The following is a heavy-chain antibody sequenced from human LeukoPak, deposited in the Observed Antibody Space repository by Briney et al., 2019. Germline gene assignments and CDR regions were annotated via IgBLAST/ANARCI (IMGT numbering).Heavy chain of an antibody. D-gene: IGHD4-17*01. CDR1: GFTFSRSA. J-gene: IGHJ4*02. Sequence: GGSLRLSCAASGFTFSRSAMTWVRQTPGKGLEWVGVISDDGRNKKYADSVKGRFTISRDNSKDTLYLQMNSLRDEGTAVYYCAKRPSDYGDYVAYFDYWGQGTLVTVSS. CDR3: AKRPSDYGDYVAYFDY. V-gene: IGHV3-30*18. CDR2: ISDDGRNK.